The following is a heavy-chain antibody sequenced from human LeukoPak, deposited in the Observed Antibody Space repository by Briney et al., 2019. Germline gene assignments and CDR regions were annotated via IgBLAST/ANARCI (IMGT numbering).Heavy chain of an antibody. Sequence: SETLSLTCTVSGGSMSSSSYYWGWIRQPPGKGLEWIGNMYYSGSTYYNPSLKSRVTISVDTSKNQLSLKLSSVTAADTAVYYCASEVEDYFDYWGQGTLVTVSS. J-gene: IGHJ4*02. CDR2: MYYSGST. V-gene: IGHV4-39*07. CDR3: ASEVEDYFDY. CDR1: GGSMSSSSYY.